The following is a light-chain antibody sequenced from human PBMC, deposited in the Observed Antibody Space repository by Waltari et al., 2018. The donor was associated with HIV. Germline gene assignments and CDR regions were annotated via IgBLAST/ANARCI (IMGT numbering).Light chain of an antibody. V-gene: IGLV2-23*02. J-gene: IGLJ2*01. CDR3: CSYAGSNTVI. Sequence: QSALTQPASVSGSPGQSITISCTGTSSDVGNYNLVSWYQHHPGKVPKLMIYEVNKRPSGVANRFSVSKAGNTASLTIAGLQAEDEVDYYCCSYAGSNTVIFGGGTKVTVL. CDR1: SSDVGNYNL. CDR2: EVN.